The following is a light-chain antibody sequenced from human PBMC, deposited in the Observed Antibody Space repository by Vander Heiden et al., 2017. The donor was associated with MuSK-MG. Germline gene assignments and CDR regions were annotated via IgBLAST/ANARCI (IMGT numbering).Light chain of an antibody. V-gene: IGLV2-14*01. CDR3: SSYTRSDTVV. CDR1: SSDVGAYNF. J-gene: IGLJ3*02. CDR2: DVA. Sequence: QSALAQPASVSASLGPSITIACTGTSSDVGAYNFVYWYQQHPGTAPKVLIYDVAIRPPGVSNRFSGSKSGNTASLTISGLQAEDEADYYCSSYTRSDTVVFGGGTRVTVL.